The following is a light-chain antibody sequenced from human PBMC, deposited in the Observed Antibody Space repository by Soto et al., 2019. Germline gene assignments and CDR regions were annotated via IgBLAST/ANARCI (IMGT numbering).Light chain of an antibody. CDR2: GSR. J-gene: IGLJ2*01. Sequence: QSVLTQPPSVSGAPGQRVTISCTGASSDLGAGFDVHWYQQLPGTAPKLLIYGSRNRPSGVPDRFSGSKSGTSASLAITGLQAEDEGDYYCQAYDSSLSGGVVFGAGTKATVL. V-gene: IGLV1-40*01. CDR3: QAYDSSLSGGVV. CDR1: SSDLGAGFD.